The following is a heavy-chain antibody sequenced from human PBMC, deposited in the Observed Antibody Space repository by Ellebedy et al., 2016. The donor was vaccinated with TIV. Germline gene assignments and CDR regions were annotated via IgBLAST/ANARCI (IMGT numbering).Heavy chain of an antibody. D-gene: IGHD3-22*01. CDR3: ARDGDYEDNYGLDV. V-gene: IGHV3-48*04. Sequence: GGSLRLXXAASGFSFRSYNMNWVRQAPGKGLEWISYISSTSTMLWYADSVRGRFTISRDNAKNSVYLQMNSLRAEDTAVYYCARDGDYEDNYGLDVWGQGTTVTVSS. J-gene: IGHJ6*02. CDR2: ISSTSTML. CDR1: GFSFRSYN.